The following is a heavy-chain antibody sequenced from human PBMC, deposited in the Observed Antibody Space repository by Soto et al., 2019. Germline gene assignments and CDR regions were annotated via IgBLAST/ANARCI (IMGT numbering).Heavy chain of an antibody. CDR3: ARDLWGYCGTDCYPLDV. CDR2: LYTSGST. D-gene: IGHD2-21*02. V-gene: IGHV4-59*01. J-gene: IGHJ6*02. Sequence: QVRLQESGPGLVKPSETLSLTCTVSGGSIRSYYCSWIRQAPGKGLEWIGYLYTSGSTVYNPSLQSRVTISVDTSKNQFSLKLTSVTAADTAVYYCARDLWGYCGTDCYPLDVWGQGATVTAAS. CDR1: GGSIRSYY.